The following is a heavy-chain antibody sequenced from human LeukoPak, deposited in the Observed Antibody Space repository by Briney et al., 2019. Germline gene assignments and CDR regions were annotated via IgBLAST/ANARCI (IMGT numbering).Heavy chain of an antibody. CDR1: GFTFSSYG. D-gene: IGHD6-6*01. CDR3: AKVHSSSSGYYYYYMDV. J-gene: IGHJ6*03. Sequence: GGSLRLSCAASGFTFSSYGMHWVRQAPGKGLEWVAFIRYDGSNKYYADSVKGRFTISRDNSKNTLYLQMNSLRAEDTAVYYCAKVHSSSSGYYYYYMDVWGKGTTVTVSS. CDR2: IRYDGSNK. V-gene: IGHV3-30*02.